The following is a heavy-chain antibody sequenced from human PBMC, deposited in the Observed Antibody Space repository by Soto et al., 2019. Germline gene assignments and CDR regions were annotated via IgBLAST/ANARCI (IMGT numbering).Heavy chain of an antibody. CDR2: ISWNSGSI. CDR1: GFTFDDYA. CDR3: ARDPGWFGEGNSHDAFDI. D-gene: IGHD3-10*01. Sequence: PGGSLRLSCAASGFTFDDYAMHWVRQAPGKGLEWVSGISWNSGSIGYADSVKGRFTISGDNAKNSLYLQMNSLRAEDTAVYYCARDPGWFGEGNSHDAFDIWGQGTMVTVSS. V-gene: IGHV3-9*01. J-gene: IGHJ3*02.